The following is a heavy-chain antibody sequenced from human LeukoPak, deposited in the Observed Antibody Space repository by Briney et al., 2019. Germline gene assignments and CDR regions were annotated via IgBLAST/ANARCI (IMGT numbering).Heavy chain of an antibody. Sequence: PSETLSLTCTLSGGSLSTYYWSCIRQPPEKGLEWIGYIYYTGSTNYSPSLKSRVTISVDTSKNQFSLKLSSVTAADTAVYYCARDRGDGYDYFWDYWGQGTLVTVSS. CDR3: ARDRGDGYDYFWDY. D-gene: IGHD5-12*01. V-gene: IGHV4-59*01. J-gene: IGHJ4*02. CDR2: IYYTGST. CDR1: GGSLSTYY.